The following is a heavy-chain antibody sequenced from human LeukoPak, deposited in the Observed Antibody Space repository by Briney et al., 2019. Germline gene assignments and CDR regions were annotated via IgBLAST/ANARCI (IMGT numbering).Heavy chain of an antibody. CDR1: GFTFSGFW. Sequence: GGSLRLSCAASGFTFSGFWMSWVRQTPRKGLEWVANIKQDGSERYYVDSVKGRFTISRDNAKNSLSLQMNSLRVEDTAVYYCARAGSNWHYVYWGQGTLVTVSS. CDR2: IKQDGSER. V-gene: IGHV3-7*01. D-gene: IGHD3-10*01. J-gene: IGHJ4*02. CDR3: ARAGSNWHYVY.